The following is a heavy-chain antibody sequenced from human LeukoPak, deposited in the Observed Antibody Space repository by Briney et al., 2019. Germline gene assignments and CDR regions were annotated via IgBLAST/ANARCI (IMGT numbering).Heavy chain of an antibody. CDR1: GGTFSSYA. Sequence: ASVKVSCKASGGTFSSYAISWVRQAPGQGLEWMGRIIPILGIANYAQKFQGRVTITADKSTSTAYMELSSLRSEDTAVYYCARGLRLGELSRFDPWGQGTLVTVSS. J-gene: IGHJ5*02. CDR2: IIPILGIA. D-gene: IGHD3-16*02. V-gene: IGHV1-69*04. CDR3: ARGLRLGELSRFDP.